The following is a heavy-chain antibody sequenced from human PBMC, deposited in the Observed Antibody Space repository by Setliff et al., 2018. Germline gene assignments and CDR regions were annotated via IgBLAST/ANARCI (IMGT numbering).Heavy chain of an antibody. D-gene: IGHD1-7*01. Sequence: QPGGSLRLSCAASGFTFSSYAMSWVRQAPGKGLEWVSAISGSGGSTYYADSVKGRFTISRDNTKNLVYLQMDSLRADDTAVYYCTRSRGTTVYDYWGQGTLVTVSS. J-gene: IGHJ4*02. CDR3: TRSRGTTVYDY. CDR2: ISGSGGST. CDR1: GFTFSSYA. V-gene: IGHV3-23*01.